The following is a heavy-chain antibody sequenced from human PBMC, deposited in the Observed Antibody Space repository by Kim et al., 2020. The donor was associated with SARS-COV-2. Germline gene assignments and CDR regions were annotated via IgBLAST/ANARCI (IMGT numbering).Heavy chain of an antibody. V-gene: IGHV4-39*01. CDR2: IHYSGST. J-gene: IGHJ4*02. Sequence: SETLFLTCTVSGDSISDSYYWGWIRQPPGKGLEWIGSIHYSGSTYYNPSLKSRVTISVDMSKNQFSLNLRSVTAADTAVYYCARLGGSGYDSELDYWGQGNLVTVSS. D-gene: IGHD5-12*01. CDR3: ARLGGSGYDSELDY. CDR1: GDSISDSYY.